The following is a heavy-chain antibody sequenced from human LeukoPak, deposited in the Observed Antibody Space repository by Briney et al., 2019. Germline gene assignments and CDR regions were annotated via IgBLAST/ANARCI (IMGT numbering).Heavy chain of an antibody. J-gene: IGHJ4*02. CDR1: GFTFHDYA. CDR2: ISGDSGST. Sequence: GGSLRLSCAASGFTFHDYAMYWVRQAPGKGPEWVSLISGDSGSTDYADFVKGRFTISRDNSQNFVFLQMNSLTSEDTAVYFCAKDRGSGWYYFHYWGQGTLVTVSS. D-gene: IGHD6-19*01. V-gene: IGHV3-43*02. CDR3: AKDRGSGWYYFHY.